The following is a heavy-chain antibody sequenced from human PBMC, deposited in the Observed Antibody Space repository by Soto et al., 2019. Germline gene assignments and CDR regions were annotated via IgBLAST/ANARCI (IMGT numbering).Heavy chain of an antibody. CDR2: IYYSGTT. J-gene: IGHJ6*03. CDR1: GGSISSSSYY. Sequence: SETLSLTCTVSGGSISSSSYYWGWFRQPPGKGLEWIGSIYYSGTTYYNPSLESRVTISVDTSKNQFSLKLSAVTAADTAVYYCASIVGYYYYYMDVWGKGTTVTVSS. V-gene: IGHV4-39*01. D-gene: IGHD1-26*01. CDR3: ASIVGYYYYYMDV.